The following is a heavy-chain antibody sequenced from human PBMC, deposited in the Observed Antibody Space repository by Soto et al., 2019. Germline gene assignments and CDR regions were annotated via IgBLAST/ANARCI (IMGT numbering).Heavy chain of an antibody. CDR2: ITPLFGTA. V-gene: IGHV1-69*01. CDR3: ARGWSYDILTGYSY. D-gene: IGHD3-9*01. J-gene: IGHJ4*02. CDR1: GGTFSNYA. Sequence: QVQLVQSGAEVKKPGSSVKVSCKASGGTFSNYAISWVRQAPGQGLEWMGGITPLFGTASYAQRFQGRVTITAEEFTSTAYMELRSLRSEDTAIYYCARGWSYDILTGYSYWGQGTLVTVSS.